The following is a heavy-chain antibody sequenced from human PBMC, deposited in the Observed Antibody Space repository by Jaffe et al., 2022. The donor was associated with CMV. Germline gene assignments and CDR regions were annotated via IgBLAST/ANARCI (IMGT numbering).Heavy chain of an antibody. CDR2: ISSSSSYI. Sequence: EVQLVESGGGLVKPGGSLRLSCAASGFTFSSYSMNWVRQAPGKGLEWVSSISSSSSYIYYADSVKGRFTISRDNAKNSLYLQMNSLRAEDTAVYYCARDLEALEWLEMDVWGKGTTVTVSS. CDR1: GFTFSSYS. J-gene: IGHJ6*04. D-gene: IGHD3-3*01. CDR3: ARDLEALEWLEMDV. V-gene: IGHV3-21*01.